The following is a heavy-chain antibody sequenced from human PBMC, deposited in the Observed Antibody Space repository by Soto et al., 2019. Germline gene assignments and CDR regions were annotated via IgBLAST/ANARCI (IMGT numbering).Heavy chain of an antibody. Sequence: PGGSLRLSCAASGFTFSSYGMHWVRQAPGKGLGWVAVISYDGSNKYYADSVKGRFTISRDNSKNTLYLQMNSLRAEDTAVYYCAKDKAVYLVGASYYFDYWGQGTLVTVSS. CDR2: ISYDGSNK. CDR3: AKDKAVYLVGASYYFDY. D-gene: IGHD1-26*01. J-gene: IGHJ4*02. V-gene: IGHV3-30*18. CDR1: GFTFSSYG.